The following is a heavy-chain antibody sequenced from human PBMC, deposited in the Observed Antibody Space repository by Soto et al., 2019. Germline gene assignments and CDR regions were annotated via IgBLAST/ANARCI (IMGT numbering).Heavy chain of an antibody. CDR2: INHSGST. CDR1: GGSFSGYY. CDR3: ARALYCSGGSGSHQRFDP. D-gene: IGHD2-15*01. J-gene: IGHJ5*02. V-gene: IGHV4-34*01. Sequence: QVQLQQWGAGLLKPSETLSLTCAVYGGSFSGYYWSWIRQPPGKGLEWIGEINHSGSTNYNPSLKSRVTISVDTSKNQFSLMLTSVTAADTAVYYCARALYCSGGSGSHQRFDPWGQGTLFTVTS.